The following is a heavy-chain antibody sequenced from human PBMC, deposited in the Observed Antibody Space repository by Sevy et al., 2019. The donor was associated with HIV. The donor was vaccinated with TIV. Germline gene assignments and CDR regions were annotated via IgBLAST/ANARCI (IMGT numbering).Heavy chain of an antibody. CDR3: AKSQIPVGATYG. Sequence: GGSLRLSCAASGFTFSSYAMSWVRQAPGKGLEGVSAISGSGGSTYYADSVKGRFTISRDNSKNTLYLQMNSLRAEDTAVYYCAKSQIPVGATYGWGQGTLVTVSS. J-gene: IGHJ4*02. D-gene: IGHD1-26*01. CDR2: ISGSGGST. V-gene: IGHV3-23*01. CDR1: GFTFSSYA.